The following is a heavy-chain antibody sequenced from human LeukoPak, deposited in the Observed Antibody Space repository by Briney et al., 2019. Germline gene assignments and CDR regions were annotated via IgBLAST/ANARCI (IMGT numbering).Heavy chain of an antibody. CDR2: ISDSGGTI. Sequence: GGSLRLSCTASGFTFSNFVMSWVRQAPGKGLEWVSSISDSGGTIYHTDSVKGRFTTSRDNSKKTLYLQMNSLRAEDTAVYYCAKDRAIRGAKGFDSWGQGTLVTASS. CDR3: AKDRAIRGAKGFDS. V-gene: IGHV3-23*01. J-gene: IGHJ4*02. CDR1: GFTFSNFV. D-gene: IGHD3-10*01.